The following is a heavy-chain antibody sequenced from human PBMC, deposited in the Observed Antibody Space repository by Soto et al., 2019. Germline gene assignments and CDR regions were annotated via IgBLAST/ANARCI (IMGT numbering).Heavy chain of an antibody. V-gene: IGHV3-15*01. CDR3: TTTQDYGDYGLDY. Sequence: EVQLVESGGGLVKPGGSLRLSCAASGFTFSNAWMSWVRQAPGKGLEWVGRIKSKTDGGTTDYAAPVKGRFTISRDDSKNTLYLQMNSLKTEDTAVYYCTTTQDYGDYGLDYWGQGTLVTVSS. CDR1: GFTFSNAW. D-gene: IGHD4-17*01. CDR2: IKSKTDGGTT. J-gene: IGHJ4*02.